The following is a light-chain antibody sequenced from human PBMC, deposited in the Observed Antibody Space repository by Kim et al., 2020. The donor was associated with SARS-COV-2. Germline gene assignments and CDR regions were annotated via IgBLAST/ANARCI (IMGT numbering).Light chain of an antibody. CDR3: QQRSNWPLIT. Sequence: SPGERATLSCRASQSVSSYLAWYQQKPGQAPRLLIYEASNRATGIPARFSGSGSGTDFTLTISSLEPEDFAVYYCQQRSNWPLITFGQGTRLEIK. V-gene: IGKV3-11*01. CDR1: QSVSSY. J-gene: IGKJ5*01. CDR2: EAS.